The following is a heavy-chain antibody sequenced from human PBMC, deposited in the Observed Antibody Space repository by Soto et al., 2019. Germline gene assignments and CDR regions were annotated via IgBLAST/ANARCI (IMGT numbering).Heavy chain of an antibody. CDR2: ISVSGNII. CDR3: VRDTMRASVAASLYY. CDR1: GFTFSTYE. V-gene: IGHV3-48*03. D-gene: IGHD2-15*01. Sequence: GGSLRLSCAASGFTFSTYEFNWVRQAPGRGLEWISYISVSGNIIKYAESVKGRFTISRDNAGNSLHLHMINLRVDDTALYFFVRDTMRASVAASLYYWGQGTQGSVSS. J-gene: IGHJ4*02.